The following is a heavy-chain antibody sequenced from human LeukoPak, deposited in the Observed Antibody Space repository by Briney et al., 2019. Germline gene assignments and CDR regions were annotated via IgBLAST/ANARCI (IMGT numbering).Heavy chain of an antibody. V-gene: IGHV3-48*03. J-gene: IGHJ6*02. Sequence: PGGSLRLSCAASGFTFSGHEMNWARQAPGKGLEWVACISSSGSSIYYADSVKGRFTISRDNAKNSLFLQMDRLRAEDTAVYYCASSSQVDVWGQGTTVTVSS. CDR1: GFTFSGHE. CDR3: ASSSQVDV. CDR2: ISSSGSSI.